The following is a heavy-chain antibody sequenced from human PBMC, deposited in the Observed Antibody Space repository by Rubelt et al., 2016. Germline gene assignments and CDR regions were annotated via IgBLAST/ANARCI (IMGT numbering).Heavy chain of an antibody. CDR2: FYHTGST. CDR3: AREVPVDGTAFDP. Sequence: LQKPSETLSLTCSVSGASISSYYWSWIRQPPGKGLEWIASFYHTGSTTYNPSLQSRVTMSVDTSKNQFSLQVRSVTAADTAVYYCAREVPVDGTAFDPWGQGTLVTVSS. J-gene: IGHJ5*02. CDR1: GASISSYY. D-gene: IGHD6-19*01. V-gene: IGHV4-59*01.